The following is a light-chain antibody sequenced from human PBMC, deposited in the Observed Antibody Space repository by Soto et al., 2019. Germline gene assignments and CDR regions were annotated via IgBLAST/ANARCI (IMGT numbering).Light chain of an antibody. CDR2: GAS. J-gene: IGKJ4*01. CDR1: QSVSSN. CDR3: QQYHKWPLT. V-gene: IGKV3-15*01. Sequence: EIVMTQSPATLSESPGERATLSCRASQSVSSNLAWYQQKPGQAPRLLIYGASTRATGIPARFSGSGSGTEFILTISSLQSEDFAVYYCQQYHKWPLTFGGGTKVEIK.